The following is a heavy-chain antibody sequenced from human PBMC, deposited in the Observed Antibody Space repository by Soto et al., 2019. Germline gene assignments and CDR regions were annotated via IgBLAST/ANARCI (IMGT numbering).Heavy chain of an antibody. CDR1: GYTFTSYG. CDR3: ARLTRLTSGDYRSHYYYHGMDV. J-gene: IGHJ6*02. D-gene: IGHD4-17*01. Sequence: AASVKVSCKASGYTFTSYGISWVRQAPGQGLDWMGWISAYNGNTKYAQDLQGRVTMTTDTSTSTAYMELRSLRSDDTAVYYCARLTRLTSGDYRSHYYYHGMDVWGQGTTVTVSS. CDR2: ISAYNGNT. V-gene: IGHV1-18*01.